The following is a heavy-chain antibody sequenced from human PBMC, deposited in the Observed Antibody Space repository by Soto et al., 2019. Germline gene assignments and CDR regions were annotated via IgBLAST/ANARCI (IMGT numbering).Heavy chain of an antibody. D-gene: IGHD3-3*01. CDR1: GFTFSSYA. V-gene: IGHV3-23*01. J-gene: IGHJ4*02. CDR2: ISGSGGST. Sequence: GGSLRLSCAASGFTFSSYAMSWVRQAPGKGLEWVSAISGSGGSTYYADSVKGRFTISRDNSKNTLYLQMNSLRAEDTAVYYCAKGEYYDFWIRWDYFDYWGQGTLVTVSS. CDR3: AKGEYYDFWIRWDYFDY.